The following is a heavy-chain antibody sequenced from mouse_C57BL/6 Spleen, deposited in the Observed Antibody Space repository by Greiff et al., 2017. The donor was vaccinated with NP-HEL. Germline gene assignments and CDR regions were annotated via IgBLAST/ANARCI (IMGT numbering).Heavy chain of an antibody. CDR2: IYWDDDK. V-gene: IGHV8-12*01. J-gene: IGHJ4*01. CDR1: GFSLSTSGMG. Sequence: VKLVESGPGILQSSQTLSLTCSFSGFSLSTSGMGVSWIRQPSGKGLEWLAHIYWDDDKRYNPSLKSRLTISKDTSRNQVFLKITSVDTADTATYYCARRITTVVATEAMDYWGQGTSVTVSS. D-gene: IGHD1-1*01. CDR3: ARRITTVVATEAMDY.